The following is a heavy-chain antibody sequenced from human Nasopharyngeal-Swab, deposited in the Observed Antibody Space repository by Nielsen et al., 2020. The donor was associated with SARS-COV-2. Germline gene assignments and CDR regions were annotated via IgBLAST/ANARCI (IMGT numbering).Heavy chain of an antibody. D-gene: IGHD6-13*01. CDR2: MYYSGTA. V-gene: IGHV4-59*13. J-gene: IGHJ6*02. Sequence: SETLSLTCAVSGNSIRSYYWSWIRQPPGKGLEWIGYMYYSGTAKYNPSLKSRVTISIDTSKNQFSLKLSSVTAADTAIYYCARERIAGPLLYYYYYGMDVWGQGTTVTVSS. CDR3: ARERIAGPLLYYYYYGMDV. CDR1: GNSIRSYY.